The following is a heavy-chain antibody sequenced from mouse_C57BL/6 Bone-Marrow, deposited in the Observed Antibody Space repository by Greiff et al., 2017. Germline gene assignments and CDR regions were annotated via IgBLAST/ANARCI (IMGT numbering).Heavy chain of an antibody. CDR2: IDPEDGAN. V-gene: IGHV14-2*01. D-gene: IGHD2-2*01. J-gene: IGHJ2*01. CDR1: GFNIKDYY. Sequence: VQLKESGAELVKPGASVKLSCTASGFNIKDYYMHWVKQRTEQGLEWIGRIDPEDGANKYAPKFQGKATITADTSSNTSYLQLSSLTSEDTAVYYCARCEGYDDIDYWGQGTTLTVSS. CDR3: ARCEGYDDIDY.